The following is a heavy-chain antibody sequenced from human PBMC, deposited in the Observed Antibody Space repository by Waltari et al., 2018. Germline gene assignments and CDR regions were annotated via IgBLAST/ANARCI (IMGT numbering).Heavy chain of an antibody. CDR3: ARDRGRGLYLDS. CDR1: GDSMGSRDF. J-gene: IGHJ4*02. Sequence: QLQLQQSGPGLVKPSESLSLTCLVSGDSMGSRDFWSWVRQSPGKGREWIGQGHRSRRTKYNPSLASRVTMSIDTSSNQFSLKVPSPTAADTAIYYCARDRGRGLYLDSWGQGILVTVSP. D-gene: IGHD2-15*01. CDR2: GHRSRRT. V-gene: IGHV4-4*02.